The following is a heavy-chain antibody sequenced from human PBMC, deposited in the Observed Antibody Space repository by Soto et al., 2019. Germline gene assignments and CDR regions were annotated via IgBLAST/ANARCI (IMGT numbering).Heavy chain of an antibody. CDR3: ARPMWEYQLLYGMDV. CDR1: GGSFSSYY. J-gene: IGHJ6*02. CDR2: ISSSSSYI. Sequence: ETLSLTCTVSGGSFSSYYWSWIRQPPGKGLEWVSSISSSSSYIYYADSVKGRFTISRDNAKNSLYLQMNSLRAEDTAVYYCARPMWEYQLLYGMDVWGQGTTVTVSS. V-gene: IGHV3-21*01. D-gene: IGHD2-2*01.